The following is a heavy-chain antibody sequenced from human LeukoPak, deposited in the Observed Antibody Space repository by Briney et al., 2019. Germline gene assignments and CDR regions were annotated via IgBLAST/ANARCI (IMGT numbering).Heavy chain of an antibody. J-gene: IGHJ3*02. CDR3: ARENQNAPDVFDI. CDR1: GGSISSGGYF. D-gene: IGHD1-14*01. CDR2: IYYSGST. V-gene: IGHV4-31*03. Sequence: SETPSLTCTVSGGSISSGGYFWSWIRQHPGKGLEWIGYIYYSGSTYYNPSLKSRVTISVDTSKNQFSLKLSSVTAADTAVYYCARENQNAPDVFDIRGQGTMVTVSS.